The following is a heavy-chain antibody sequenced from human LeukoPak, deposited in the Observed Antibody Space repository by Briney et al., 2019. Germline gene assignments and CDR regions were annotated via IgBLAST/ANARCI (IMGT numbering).Heavy chain of an antibody. V-gene: IGHV3-11*06. CDR2: ISSSSSYT. D-gene: IGHD6-19*01. CDR3: ACHSSGWEIHY. J-gene: IGHJ4*02. CDR1: GFTFSNYY. Sequence: GGSLRLSCAASGFTFSNYYMSWIRQAPGKGLEWVSYISSSSSYTNYADSVKGRFTISRDNAKNSLYLQMNSLRAEDTAVYYCACHSSGWEIHYWGQGTLVTVSS.